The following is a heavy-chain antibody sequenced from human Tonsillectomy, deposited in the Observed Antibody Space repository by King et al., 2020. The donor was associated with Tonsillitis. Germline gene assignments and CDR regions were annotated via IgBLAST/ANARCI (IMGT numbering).Heavy chain of an antibody. CDR3: ARRGSGWAFDY. CDR2: IYYSGST. V-gene: IGHV4-59*08. Sequence: QLQESGPGLVKPSETLSLTCTVSGGSISSYYWSWIRQLQGKGLEWIGYIYYSGSTNTNPSLKSRVTISVDTSTNQFSLKLSSVTAADTAVYYCARRGSGWAFDYWGQGTLVTVSS. D-gene: IGHD6-19*01. CDR1: GGSISSYY. J-gene: IGHJ4*02.